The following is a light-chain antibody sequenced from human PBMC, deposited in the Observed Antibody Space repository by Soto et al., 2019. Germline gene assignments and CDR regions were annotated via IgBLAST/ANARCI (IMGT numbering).Light chain of an antibody. V-gene: IGKV1-39*01. CDR2: AAS. CDR3: QQSYSTPQYT. CDR1: QSISSS. J-gene: IGKJ2*01. Sequence: DIQMTQSLSSLSASVGDRVTITCRASQSISSSLNWYQQKPGKAPKLLIYAASSLQSGVPLRFSGSGSGTDFTLTISSLQPQDFATYYCQQSYSTPQYTFGQGTKLEIK.